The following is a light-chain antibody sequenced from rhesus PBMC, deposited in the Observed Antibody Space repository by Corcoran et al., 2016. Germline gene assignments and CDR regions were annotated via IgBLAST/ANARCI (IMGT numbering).Light chain of an antibody. V-gene: IGKV3-42*03. CDR2: GAS. J-gene: IGKJ2*01. Sequence: EIVMTQSPATLSLSPGERATLSCRASQRVSSSLAWYQQKQGQAPRLLIYGASSRATGIPDRFSGSGSGTEFTLTISSLEPEYFAVYYCQQYSNWPSSFGQGTKVEIK. CDR1: QRVSSS. CDR3: QQYSNWPSS.